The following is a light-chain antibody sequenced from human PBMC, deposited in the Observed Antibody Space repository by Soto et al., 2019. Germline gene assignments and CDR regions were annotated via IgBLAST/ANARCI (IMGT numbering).Light chain of an antibody. J-gene: IGKJ3*01. V-gene: IGKV1-39*01. CDR1: QSISNY. CDR2: YAS. Sequence: DIQMTQSPSSLSASVGDRVTITCRASQSISNYLNWYQQKPGKAPKLLIYYASSLESGVPSRFSGSRSGTDFTLTISSLQPEDFATYYCQQSYSSLLLTFGPGTKVDIK. CDR3: QQSYSSLLLT.